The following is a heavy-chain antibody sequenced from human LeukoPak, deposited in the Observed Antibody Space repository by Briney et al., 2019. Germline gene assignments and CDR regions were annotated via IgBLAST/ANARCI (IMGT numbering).Heavy chain of an antibody. Sequence: GGSLRLSCAVSRFTFSDAWMAWVRQAPGKGLEHVGRIRSQSDGGTADYAAPVKDRFTISRDDSNNMVYLYMNNLIIEDTAMYYCTTGYGTIDFWGQGPLVAVSS. CDR1: RFTFSDAW. J-gene: IGHJ4*02. D-gene: IGHD2-8*01. V-gene: IGHV3-15*01. CDR2: IRSQSDGGTA. CDR3: TTGYGTIDF.